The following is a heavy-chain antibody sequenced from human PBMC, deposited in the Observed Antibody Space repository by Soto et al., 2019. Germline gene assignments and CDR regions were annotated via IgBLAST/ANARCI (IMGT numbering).Heavy chain of an antibody. CDR2: IWYDGSNK. CDR1: GFTCSSYG. D-gene: IGHD5-18*01. Sequence: PGGSLSLSCAESGFTCSSYGMHWVRQAPGKGLEWVAVIWYDGSNKYYADSVKGRFTISRDNSKNTLYLQMNSLRAEDTAVYYCARELDTAMVRGGMDVWGQGTTVTVS. J-gene: IGHJ6*02. V-gene: IGHV3-33*01. CDR3: ARELDTAMVRGGMDV.